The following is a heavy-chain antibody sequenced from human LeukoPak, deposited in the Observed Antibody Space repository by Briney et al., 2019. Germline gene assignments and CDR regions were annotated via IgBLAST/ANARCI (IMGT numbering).Heavy chain of an antibody. CDR3: ARDSAAGTFYYYYGMDV. V-gene: IGHV4-31*03. CDR1: GGSISSGGYY. CDR2: IYYSGST. J-gene: IGHJ6*02. D-gene: IGHD6-13*01. Sequence: SQTLSLTCTVSGGSISSGGYYWSWIRQHPWKGLEWIGYIYYSGSTYYNPSLKSRVTISVDTSKNQFSLKLSSVTAADTAVYYCARDSAAGTFYYYYGMDVWGQGTTVTVSS.